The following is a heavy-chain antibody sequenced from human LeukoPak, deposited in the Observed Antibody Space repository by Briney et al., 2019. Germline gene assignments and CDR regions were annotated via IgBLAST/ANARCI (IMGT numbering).Heavy chain of an antibody. V-gene: IGHV1-18*01. CDR2: ISAYNGNT. D-gene: IGHD1-26*01. J-gene: IGHJ5*02. Sequence: GASVKVSCKASGYTLTSYGISWVRQAPGQGLEWMGWISAYNGNTNYAQKLQGRVTMTTDTSTSTAYMELRSLRSDDTAVYYCARDSGIVGATTVLFDPWGQGTLVTVSS. CDR3: ARDSGIVGATTVLFDP. CDR1: GYTLTSYG.